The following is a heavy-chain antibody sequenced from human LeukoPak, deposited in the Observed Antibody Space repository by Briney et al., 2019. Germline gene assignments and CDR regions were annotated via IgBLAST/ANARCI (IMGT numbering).Heavy chain of an antibody. CDR1: GGSISSGDYY. CDR2: IYYSGST. Sequence: SETLSLTCTVSGGSISSGDYYWSWIRQPPGKGLEWIGYIYYSGSTYYNPSLKSRVTISGDTSKNQFSLKLSSVTAADTAVYYCARSPRKSAAAAATEYFDYWGQGTLVTVSS. V-gene: IGHV4-30-4*01. D-gene: IGHD6-13*01. CDR3: ARSPRKSAAAAATEYFDY. J-gene: IGHJ4*02.